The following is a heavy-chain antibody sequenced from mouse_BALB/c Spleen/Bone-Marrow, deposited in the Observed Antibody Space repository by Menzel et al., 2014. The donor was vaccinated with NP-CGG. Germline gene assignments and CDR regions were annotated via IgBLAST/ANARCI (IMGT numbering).Heavy chain of an antibody. J-gene: IGHJ4*01. CDR3: ARGYSNNYAMDY. D-gene: IGHD2-5*01. CDR1: GYTFTDYA. Sequence: QVQLKESGAELVRPGVSVKISCKGSGYTFTDYATHWVKQSHAESLEWIGVINTYFGDISYNQKFKGKATIAVDKTSRTVYMELARLTAEDSAIYYCARGYSNNYAMDYCDQATSVTVSS. V-gene: IGHV1S137*01. CDR2: INTYFGDI.